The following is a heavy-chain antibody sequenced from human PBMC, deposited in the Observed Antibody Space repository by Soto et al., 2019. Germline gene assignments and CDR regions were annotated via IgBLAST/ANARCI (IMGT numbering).Heavy chain of an antibody. J-gene: IGHJ4*02. CDR1: GFTFSSYA. CDR3: AKGPGMYSDFDC. CDR2: ISGSDGST. V-gene: IGHV3-23*01. D-gene: IGHD2-8*01. Sequence: EVQMLESGGGLVQPGGSLRLSCAASGFTFSSYAMSWVRQAPGKGLEWVSAISGSDGSTFYADSVKGRFTISRDDSKNTLYLQMNSLRAEDTGVYYCAKGPGMYSDFDCWGQGTLVTVSS.